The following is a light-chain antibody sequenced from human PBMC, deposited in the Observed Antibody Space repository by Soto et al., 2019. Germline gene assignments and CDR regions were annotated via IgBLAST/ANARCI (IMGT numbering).Light chain of an antibody. CDR2: GAS. CDR3: QHYAASPWA. V-gene: IGKV3-20*01. Sequence: EIVLTQSPGTLSLSPGERATLSCGASQSFTSNYLAWYQQKPGQAPRLLIYGASTRATGIPDRFSGSGSGTDFTLTISRLEPEDFAVYYCQHYAASPWAFGPGTKVEI. J-gene: IGKJ1*01. CDR1: QSFTSNY.